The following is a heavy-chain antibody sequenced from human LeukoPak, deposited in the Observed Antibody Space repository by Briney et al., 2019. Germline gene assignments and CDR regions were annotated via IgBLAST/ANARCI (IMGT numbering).Heavy chain of an antibody. Sequence: GGSLRLSCSASGFTFSSYSMNWARQAPGKGLEWVSSISSSSSYIYYADSVKGRFTISRDNAKNSLYLQMNSLRAEDTAVYYCAREPPAVFGVVIIAGGDDYWGQGTLVTVSS. D-gene: IGHD3-3*01. CDR3: AREPPAVFGVVIIAGGDDY. CDR1: GFTFSSYS. CDR2: ISSSSSYI. J-gene: IGHJ4*02. V-gene: IGHV3-21*01.